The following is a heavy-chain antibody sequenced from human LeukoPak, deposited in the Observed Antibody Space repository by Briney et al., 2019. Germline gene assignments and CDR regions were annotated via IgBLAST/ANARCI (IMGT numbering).Heavy chain of an antibody. V-gene: IGHV1-69*13. CDR2: IIPIFGTA. CDR1: GGTFSSYA. CDR3: ARGYCSSTSCYAGWLDP. J-gene: IGHJ5*02. D-gene: IGHD2-2*01. Sequence: ASVKVSCKASGGTFSSYAISWVRQAPGQGLEWMGGIIPIFGTANYAQKFQGRVTITADESTSTAYMELSSLRSEDTAVYYCARGYCSSTSCYAGWLDPWGQGTLVTVSS.